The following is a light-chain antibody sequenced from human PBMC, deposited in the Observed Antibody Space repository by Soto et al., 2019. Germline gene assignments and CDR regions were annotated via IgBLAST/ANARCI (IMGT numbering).Light chain of an antibody. CDR2: SNN. J-gene: IGLJ2*01. CDR1: SSNIGSNT. CDR3: AAWDDSLNNPV. Sequence: QPVLTQPPSASGTPGQRVTISCSGSSSNIGSNTVNWYQQFPGTAPKLLIYSNNQRPSGVPDRFSGSKSGTSASLAISGLQSEDEADYYCAAWDDSLNNPVFGGGTKLTVL. V-gene: IGLV1-44*01.